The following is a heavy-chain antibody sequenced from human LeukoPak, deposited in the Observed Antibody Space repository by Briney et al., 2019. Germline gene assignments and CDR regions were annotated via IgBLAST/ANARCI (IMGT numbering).Heavy chain of an antibody. CDR3: AKGTNCSSTSCYMPFDY. J-gene: IGHJ4*02. D-gene: IGHD2-2*02. CDR2: ISGSGGST. V-gene: IGHV3-23*01. CDR1: GFTFTKYA. Sequence: SGGSLRLSCAASGFTFTKYALNWVRQAPGKGLEWVSGISGSGGSTYYADSVKGRFTISRDNSKNTLYLQMNSLRAEDTAVYYCAKGTNCSSTSCYMPFDYWGQGTLVTVSS.